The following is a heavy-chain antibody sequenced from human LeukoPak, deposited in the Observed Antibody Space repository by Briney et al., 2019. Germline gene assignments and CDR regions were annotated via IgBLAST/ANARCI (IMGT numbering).Heavy chain of an antibody. Sequence: PSETLSLTCSVSGASISSHYWSWIRQPPGKGLEWIGYIHYSGSTNCNPSLKSRVTISLDTSKNQFSLKLSSVTAADTAVYYCARDPRPHIVVVPAAMPGLLGMDVWGQGTTVTVSS. V-gene: IGHV4-59*11. CDR2: IHYSGST. CDR1: GASISSHY. CDR3: ARDPRPHIVVVPAAMPGLLGMDV. J-gene: IGHJ6*02. D-gene: IGHD2-2*01.